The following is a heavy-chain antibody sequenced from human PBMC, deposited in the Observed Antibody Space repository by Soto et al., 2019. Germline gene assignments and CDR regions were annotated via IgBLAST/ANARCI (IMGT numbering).Heavy chain of an antibody. V-gene: IGHV4-34*01. Sequence: SETLSLTCAVYCGSFSGYYWSWIRQPPGKGLEWIGEINHSGSTNYNPSLKSRVTISVDTSKNQFSLKLSSVTAADTAVYYCARGNMVRGGGWFDPWGQGTLVTVSS. CDR1: CGSFSGYY. CDR2: INHSGST. CDR3: ARGNMVRGGGWFDP. J-gene: IGHJ5*02. D-gene: IGHD3-10*01.